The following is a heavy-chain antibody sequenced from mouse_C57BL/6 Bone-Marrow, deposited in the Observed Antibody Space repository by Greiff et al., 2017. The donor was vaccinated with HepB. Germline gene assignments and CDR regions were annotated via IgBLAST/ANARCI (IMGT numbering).Heavy chain of an antibody. CDR1: GYTFTSYG. CDR2: IYPRSGNT. Sequence: QVQLQQSGAELARPGASVKLSCKASGYTFTSYGISWVKQRTGQGLEWIGEIYPRSGNTYYNEKFKGKATLTADNSSSTAYMELRSLTSEDSAVYFCARSTLGYAMDYWGQGTSVTVSS. V-gene: IGHV1-81*01. J-gene: IGHJ4*01. D-gene: IGHD4-1*01. CDR3: ARSTLGYAMDY.